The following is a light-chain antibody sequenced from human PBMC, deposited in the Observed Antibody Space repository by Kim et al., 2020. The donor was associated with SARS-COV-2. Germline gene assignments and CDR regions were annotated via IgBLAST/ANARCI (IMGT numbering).Light chain of an antibody. CDR1: RLRSDY. J-gene: IGLJ2*01. CDR3: NSRDSSGNHVV. V-gene: IGLV3-19*01. Sequence: ALGPKDRLKCKGDRLRSDYASRYQQKPGQAHVLVIDGKHNRPSGIPDRFSGSSSGNTASLTINGAQAEDEADYYCNSRDSSGNHVVFGGGSQLTVL. CDR2: GKH.